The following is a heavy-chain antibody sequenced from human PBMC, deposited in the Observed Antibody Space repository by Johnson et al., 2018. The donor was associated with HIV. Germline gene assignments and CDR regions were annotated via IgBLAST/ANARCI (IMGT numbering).Heavy chain of an antibody. CDR1: GFTFDDYT. D-gene: IGHD6-6*01. J-gene: IGHJ3*01. V-gene: IGHV3-43*01. CDR3: ARGSSGSFDL. Sequence: VQLVESGGVVVQPGGSLRLSCAASGFTFDDYTMHWVRQAPGTGLEWVSLISWAGGSTYYADSVTGRFPISRDSSKNAVYLQMSSLRAEDTALYYCARGSSGSFDLWGRGTMVTVSS. CDR2: ISWAGGST.